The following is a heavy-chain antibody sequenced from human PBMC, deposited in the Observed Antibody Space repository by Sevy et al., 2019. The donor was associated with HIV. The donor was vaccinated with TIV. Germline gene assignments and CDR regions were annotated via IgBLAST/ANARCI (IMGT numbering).Heavy chain of an antibody. D-gene: IGHD3-22*01. CDR1: GYTFTSYG. CDR2: ISAYNGNT. CDR3: ARGLLFYYDRSGYYYDY. Sequence: ASVKVSCKASGYTFTSYGISWVRQAPGQGLEWMGWISAYNGNTNYAQKLQGRVTMTTDTSTSTAYMELRSLRSDDTAVYYCARGLLFYYDRSGYYYDYWGQGTLVTVSS. V-gene: IGHV1-18*01. J-gene: IGHJ4*02.